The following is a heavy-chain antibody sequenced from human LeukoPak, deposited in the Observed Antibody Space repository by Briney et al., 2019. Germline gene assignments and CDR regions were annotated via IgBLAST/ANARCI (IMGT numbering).Heavy chain of an antibody. CDR3: ARGQWLPVFDY. J-gene: IGHJ4*02. CDR2: IYYSGST. CDR1: GGSISSYY. Sequence: PSETLSLTCTVSGGSISSYYWSWIRQPPGKGLEWIGYIYYSGSTNYNPPLKSRVTISVDTSKNHFSLKLSSVTAADTAVYYCARGQWLPVFDYWGQGTLVTVSS. D-gene: IGHD3-22*01. V-gene: IGHV4-59*01.